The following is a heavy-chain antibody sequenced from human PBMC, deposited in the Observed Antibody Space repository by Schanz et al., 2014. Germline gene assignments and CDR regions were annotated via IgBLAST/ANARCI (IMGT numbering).Heavy chain of an antibody. CDR1: GFAFSSYG. CDR2: ISGSGGST. D-gene: IGHD3-10*01. V-gene: IGHV3-23*01. CDR3: AKGRFGELSAFDI. Sequence: EVQLLESGGGLVQPGGSLRPSCLASGFAFSSYGMNWLRQAPGKGLEWVSVISGSGGSTYYADSVRGRFTVSRDNSKNTLYLQMNSLRAEDTAVYYCAKGRFGELSAFDIWGQGTMVTVSS. J-gene: IGHJ3*02.